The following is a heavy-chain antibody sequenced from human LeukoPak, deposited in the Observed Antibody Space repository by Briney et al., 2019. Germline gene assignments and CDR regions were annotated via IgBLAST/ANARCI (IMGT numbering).Heavy chain of an antibody. CDR1: GYTFTSYD. J-gene: IGHJ4*02. CDR3: ARGGNSGYDYYFDY. D-gene: IGHD5-12*01. V-gene: IGHV1-8*01. CDR2: MNPNSGNT. Sequence: GASVKVSCKASGYTFTSYDINWVRQATGQGLEWVGWMNPNSGNTGYAQKFQGRVTMIRNTSISTAYMELSSLRSEDTAVYYCARGGNSGYDYYFDYWGQGTLVTVSS.